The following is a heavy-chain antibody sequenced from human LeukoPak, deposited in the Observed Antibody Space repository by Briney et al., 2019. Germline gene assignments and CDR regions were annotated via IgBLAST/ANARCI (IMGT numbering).Heavy chain of an antibody. CDR1: GGSISSTGHY. J-gene: IGHJ4*02. D-gene: IGHD5-12*01. CDR3: ARTATVATGYFDY. V-gene: IGHV4-39*07. CDR2: TYSNGTT. Sequence: SETLSLTCSVSGGSISSTGHYWGWIRQSPEKGLDWIAITYSNGTTYYNPSAKSRLNMSVEPSKKQFYLKLTSMTAAETAVYYCARTATVATGYFDYWGQGALVKVSS.